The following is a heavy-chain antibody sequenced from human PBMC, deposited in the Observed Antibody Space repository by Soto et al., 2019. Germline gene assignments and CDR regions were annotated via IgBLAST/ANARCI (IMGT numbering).Heavy chain of an antibody. J-gene: IGHJ4*02. CDR3: ARSQYSSLSIDY. CDR2: IHPSDSNT. V-gene: IGHV5-51*01. Sequence: GESLKISCTGSGYSFTSYWIGWVRQMPGKGLEWMGIIHPSDSNTKYSPSFQGQVTISADKSTSTAYLQWRSLKASDTAMYYCARSQYSSLSIDYWGQGTLVTVSS. CDR1: GYSFTSYW. D-gene: IGHD6-6*01.